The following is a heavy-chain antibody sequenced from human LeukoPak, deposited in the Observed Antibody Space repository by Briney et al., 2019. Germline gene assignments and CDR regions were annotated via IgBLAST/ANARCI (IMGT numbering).Heavy chain of an antibody. V-gene: IGHV1-69*06. J-gene: IGHJ4*02. D-gene: IGHD5-18*01. CDR2: IIPIFGTA. CDR1: GGTFSSYA. Sequence: ASVKVSCKASGGTFSSYAISWVRQAPGQGLEWMGGIIPIFGTANYAQKFQGRVTITADKSTSTAYMELSSLRAEDTAVYYCASGYSYGHYYWGQGTLVTVSS. CDR3: ASGYSYGHYY.